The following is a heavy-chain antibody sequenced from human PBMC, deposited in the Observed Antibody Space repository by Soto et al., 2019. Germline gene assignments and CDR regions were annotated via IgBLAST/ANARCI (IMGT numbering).Heavy chain of an antibody. V-gene: IGHV4-39*07. CDR3: ARYCNNSDCRHLYYFDY. D-gene: IGHD2-8*01. CDR1: GGSISGSYYY. J-gene: IGHJ4*02. CDR2: VFYTGFT. Sequence: SETLSLTCAGSGGSISGSYYYWGWLRQSPGKGPEWIGSVFYTGFTSYNPSLESRVSVSVDTYKDQFFLKLTSVTAADTAVYYCARYCNNSDCRHLYYFDYWGLGTLVTVSS.